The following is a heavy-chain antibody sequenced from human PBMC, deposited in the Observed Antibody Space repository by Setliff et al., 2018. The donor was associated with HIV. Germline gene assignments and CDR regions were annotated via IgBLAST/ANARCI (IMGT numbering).Heavy chain of an antibody. J-gene: IGHJ4*02. CDR3: AYSGRQLRGPYFDF. D-gene: IGHD1-1*01. Sequence: SGPKLVNTTQTLTLTCKFSGLSLSTSGVGVGWIRQSPGKDLEWLAFIYWNSNKHYSTSLKSILTVTKDTSKNRVVFTMTNMDPADTATYYCAYSGRQLRGPYFDFWGQGTPVTVSS. V-gene: IGHV2-5*01. CDR2: IYWNSNK. CDR1: GLSLSTSGVG.